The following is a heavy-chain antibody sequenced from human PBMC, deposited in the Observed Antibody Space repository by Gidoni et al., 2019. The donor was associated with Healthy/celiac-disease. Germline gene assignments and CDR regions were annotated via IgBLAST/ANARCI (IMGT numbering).Heavy chain of an antibody. D-gene: IGHD3-10*01. CDR1: GYTFTGSY. V-gene: IGHV1-2*02. CDR2: INPNSGGT. CDR3: ARDDTMVRGVNEAGFDADYYYYGMDV. J-gene: IGHJ6*02. Sequence: QVQLVQSGAAAKKPGASVKVSCKASGYTFTGSYLHWVRQDPGQGLEWLGWINPNSGGTNYAQKFQGRVTMTRDTSISTAYMELSRLRSDDTAVYYCARDDTMVRGVNEAGFDADYYYYGMDVWGQGTTVTVSS.